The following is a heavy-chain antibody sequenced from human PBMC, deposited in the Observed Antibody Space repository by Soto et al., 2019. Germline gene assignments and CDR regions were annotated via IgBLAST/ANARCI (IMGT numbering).Heavy chain of an antibody. CDR1: GFTLTSSS. D-gene: IGHD6-13*01. V-gene: IGHV3-48*01. Sequence: PMGFLRLSSAASGFTLTSSSTNWVRQAPGKGLEWVSYISSSSSTIYYADSVKGRFTISRDNAKNSLYLQMNSLRAEDTAVYYCARHPERIAEIGWFDPWGQGP. CDR2: ISSSSSTI. J-gene: IGHJ5*02. CDR3: ARHPERIAEIGWFDP.